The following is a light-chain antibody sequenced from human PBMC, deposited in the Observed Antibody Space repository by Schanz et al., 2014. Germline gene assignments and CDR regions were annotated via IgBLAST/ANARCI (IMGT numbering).Light chain of an antibody. Sequence: EIVMTQSPATLSVSPGERATLSCRASQSVSSNLAWYQQKPGQAPRLLIYAASTRATGIPARFSGSGSGTEFTLTISSIQSEDFAAYYCQQYDKWPVTFGGGTKVEIK. CDR1: QSVSSN. J-gene: IGKJ4*01. CDR2: AAS. CDR3: QQYDKWPVT. V-gene: IGKV3-15*01.